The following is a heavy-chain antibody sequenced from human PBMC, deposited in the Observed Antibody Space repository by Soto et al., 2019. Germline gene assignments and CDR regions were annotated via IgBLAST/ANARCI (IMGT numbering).Heavy chain of an antibody. J-gene: IGHJ3*02. D-gene: IGHD6-19*01. V-gene: IGHV3-9*01. CDR1: GFTFDDYA. CDR2: ISWNSGSI. Sequence: EVQLVESGGGLVQPGRSLRLSCAASGFTFDDYAMHWVRQAPGKGLEWVSGISWNSGSIGYADSVKGRFTISRDNAKNSLYLQMNSLRAEDTALYYCAKDSGSSGWYGLHAFDIWGQGTMVTVSS. CDR3: AKDSGSSGWYGLHAFDI.